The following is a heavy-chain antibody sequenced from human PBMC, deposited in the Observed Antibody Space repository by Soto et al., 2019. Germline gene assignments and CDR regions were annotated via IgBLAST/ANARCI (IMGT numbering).Heavy chain of an antibody. CDR3: ARHLGCYYGPFDP. Sequence: PSETLSLTCTVSGDSVTSSSYYWGWIRQPPGKGLEWIGSIYYSGSTYYNPSLNSRVTISVDTSKNQFSLKLSSVTAADTTVYYCARHLGCYYGPFDPWGQGTLVTAPQ. CDR1: GDSVTSSSYY. D-gene: IGHD3-10*01. V-gene: IGHV4-39*01. CDR2: IYYSGST. J-gene: IGHJ5*02.